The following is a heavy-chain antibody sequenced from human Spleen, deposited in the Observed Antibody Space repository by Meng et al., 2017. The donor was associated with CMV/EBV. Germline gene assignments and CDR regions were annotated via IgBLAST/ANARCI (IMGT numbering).Heavy chain of an antibody. CDR2: IAYDGGSK. CDR3: AREGLYGAYAGSFDY. J-gene: IGHJ4*02. D-gene: IGHD4/OR15-4a*01. Sequence: GGSLRLSCAASGFTFSRYPLHWVRQAPGKGLEWIAVIAYDGGSKFYADSVKGRFTISRDNSKNTLYLQLGSLRGEDTAVYYCAREGLYGAYAGSFDYWGQGTLVTVSS. V-gene: IGHV3-30*04. CDR1: GFTFSRYP.